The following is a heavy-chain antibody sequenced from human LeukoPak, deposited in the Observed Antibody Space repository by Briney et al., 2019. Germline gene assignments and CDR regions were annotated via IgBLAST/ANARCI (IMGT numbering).Heavy chain of an antibody. CDR1: GFTFSSYG. CDR2: ISGSGGNT. CDR3: AKAGSIRFDY. J-gene: IGHJ4*02. V-gene: IGHV3-23*01. D-gene: IGHD1-26*01. Sequence: PGGFLRLSCAASGFTFSSYGMSWVRQAPGKGLEWVSGISGSGGNTYYADSVKGRFTVSRDNSKNTLYLQINRLRAEDTAVYYCAKAGSIRFDYWGQGTLVTVSS.